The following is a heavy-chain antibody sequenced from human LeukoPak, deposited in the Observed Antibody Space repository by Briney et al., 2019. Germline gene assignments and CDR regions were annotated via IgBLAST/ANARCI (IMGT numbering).Heavy chain of an antibody. Sequence: SETLSLTCTVSGGSISSYYWSWIRQPAGKGLEWIGEINHSGSTNYNPSLKSRVTISVDTSKNQFSLKLSSVTAADTAVYYCARHPGPRELVDYFDYWGQGTLVTVSS. CDR2: INHSGST. V-gene: IGHV4-34*01. CDR1: GGSISSYY. D-gene: IGHD1-26*01. J-gene: IGHJ4*02. CDR3: ARHPGPRELVDYFDY.